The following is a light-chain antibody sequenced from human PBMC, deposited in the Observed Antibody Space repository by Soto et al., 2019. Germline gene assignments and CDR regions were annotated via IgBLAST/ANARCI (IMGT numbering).Light chain of an antibody. J-gene: IGKJ5*01. CDR3: QQRNIWPPVT. V-gene: IGKV3-11*01. CDR1: PSVTTY. CDR2: GAF. Sequence: EIVLTQSPGTLSLSPGERATLSCRASPSVTTYLAWYQQKPGQAPRLVIYGAFNRATGIPARFSGSGSGTDFTLTISSLEPEDFVVYYCQQRNIWPPVTFGQGTRLEIK.